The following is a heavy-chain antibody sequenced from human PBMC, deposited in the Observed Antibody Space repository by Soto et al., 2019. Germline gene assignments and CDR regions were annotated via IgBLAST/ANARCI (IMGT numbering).Heavy chain of an antibody. CDR2: MYYSGRT. J-gene: IGHJ4*02. Sequence: QMQLQESGPRLVKPSETLSLTCSVSGGSINRGSYYWGWIRQSPGKGLEWIGSMYYSGRTYSYNTSLKSRVTISVDTSKNQFSLKMTSVTATDTAIYYCASLTVVDYAFDFWGQGILVTVSS. D-gene: IGHD4-17*01. CDR1: GGSINRGSYY. V-gene: IGHV4-39*01. CDR3: ASLTVVDYAFDF.